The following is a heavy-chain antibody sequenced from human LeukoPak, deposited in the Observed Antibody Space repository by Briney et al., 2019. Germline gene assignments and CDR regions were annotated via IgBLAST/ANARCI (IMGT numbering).Heavy chain of an antibody. CDR2: INPSGGST. J-gene: IGHJ6*03. D-gene: IGHD3-10*01. CDR1: GGTLNSYV. CDR3: ARDFRTAGTAYYMDV. V-gene: IGHV1-46*02. Sequence: GASVKVSCKASGGTLNSYVISWVRQAPGQGLEWMGIINPSGGSTSYAQKFQGRVTMTRDTSTSTVYMELSSLRSEDTAVYYCARDFRTAGTAYYMDVWGKGTTVTISS.